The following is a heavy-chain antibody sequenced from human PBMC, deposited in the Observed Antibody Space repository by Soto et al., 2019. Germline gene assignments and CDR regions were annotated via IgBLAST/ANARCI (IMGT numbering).Heavy chain of an antibody. Sequence: ASVKVSCKASGYTFTSYDINWVRQATGQGLEWMGWMNPNSGNTGYAQKFQGRVTMTRNTSISTAYMELSSLRSEDTAAYYCERGGTTVTDHLVYYFDYWGQGTLVTVSS. D-gene: IGHD4-4*01. CDR2: MNPNSGNT. J-gene: IGHJ4*02. CDR3: ERGGTTVTDHLVYYFDY. V-gene: IGHV1-8*01. CDR1: GYTFTSYD.